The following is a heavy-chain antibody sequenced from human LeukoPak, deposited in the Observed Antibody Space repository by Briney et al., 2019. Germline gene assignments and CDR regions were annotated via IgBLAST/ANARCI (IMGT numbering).Heavy chain of an antibody. D-gene: IGHD2-2*02. CDR2: INHSGST. V-gene: IGHV4-34*01. Sequence: PSETLSLTCAVYGGSFSGYYWSWIRQPPGKGLEWIGEINHSGSTNYNPSLKSRVTISVDTSKNQFSLKLSSVTAADTAVYYCARRRNIVVVPAAIRGGAFDIWGQGTMVTVSS. CDR1: GGSFSGYY. CDR3: ARRRNIVVVPAAIRGGAFDI. J-gene: IGHJ3*02.